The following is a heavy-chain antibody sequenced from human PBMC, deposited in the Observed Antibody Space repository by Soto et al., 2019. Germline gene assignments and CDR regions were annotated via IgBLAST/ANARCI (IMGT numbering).Heavy chain of an antibody. CDR2: ISYDGSNK. V-gene: IGHV3-30-3*01. J-gene: IGHJ4*02. D-gene: IGHD6-19*01. CDR1: GFTFSSYA. Sequence: HPGGSLRLSCAASGFTFSSYAMHWVRQAPGKGLEWVAVISYDGSNKYYADSVKGRFTISRDNSKNTLYLQMNSLRAEDTAVYYCARAPPNPSSGWYLDYWGQGTLVTVSS. CDR3: ARAPPNPSSGWYLDY.